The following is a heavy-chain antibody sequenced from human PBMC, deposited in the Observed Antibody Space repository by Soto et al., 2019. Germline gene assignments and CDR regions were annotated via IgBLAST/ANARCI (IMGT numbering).Heavy chain of an antibody. V-gene: IGHV3-23*01. J-gene: IGHJ4*02. Sequence: GGSLRLSCAASGFPFSNHAMSWVRQAPGKGLEWVSGISDGGDLIYYADSVKGRFSTSRDNSENMLYLQMTNLRAEDTAIYFCAKRQGTGLAAKNFDFWGQGTLVTVSS. D-gene: IGHD2-15*01. CDR2: ISDGGDLI. CDR1: GFPFSNHA. CDR3: AKRQGTGLAAKNFDF.